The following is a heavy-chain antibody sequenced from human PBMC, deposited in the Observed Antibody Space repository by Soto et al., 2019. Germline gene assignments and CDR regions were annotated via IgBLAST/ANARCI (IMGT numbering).Heavy chain of an antibody. CDR1: GFTFSSYA. V-gene: IGHV3-23*01. CDR3: AKSPAYYDILTGYYPFDY. D-gene: IGHD3-9*01. Sequence: GGSLRLSCAASGFTFSSYAMSWVRQAPGKGLEWVSAISGSGGSTYYADSVKGRFTISRDNSKNTLYLQMNSLRAEDTAVYYCAKSPAYYDILTGYYPFDYWGQGTLVTVSS. J-gene: IGHJ4*02. CDR2: ISGSGGST.